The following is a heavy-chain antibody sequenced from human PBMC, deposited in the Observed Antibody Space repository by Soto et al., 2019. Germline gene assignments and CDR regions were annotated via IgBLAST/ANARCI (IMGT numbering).Heavy chain of an antibody. V-gene: IGHV3-23*01. Sequence: LRLSCAASGFTFSNYAMNWVRQAPGKGLEGVSVISGSGGSAYYADSVQGRFTISRDNSRNTLYLQMNSLRAEDTAIYYCVREGSGWYSRGSFDFWGRGTMVTVSS. CDR2: ISGSGGSA. CDR1: GFTFSNYA. D-gene: IGHD6-19*01. J-gene: IGHJ3*01. CDR3: VREGSGWYSRGSFDF.